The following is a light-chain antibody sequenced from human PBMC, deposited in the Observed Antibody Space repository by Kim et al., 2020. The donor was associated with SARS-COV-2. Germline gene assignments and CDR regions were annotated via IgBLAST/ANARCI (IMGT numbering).Light chain of an antibody. J-gene: IGKJ1*01. CDR1: RSVDSTY. Sequence: SPGERATLAGRASRSVDSTYLAWYQQKPGQPPRLLIYGASSRATGIPDRFSGSGSGTDFTLTISSLESDDFAVYYCHQFGGSPRTFGQGTKVDIK. V-gene: IGKV3-20*01. CDR3: HQFGGSPRT. CDR2: GAS.